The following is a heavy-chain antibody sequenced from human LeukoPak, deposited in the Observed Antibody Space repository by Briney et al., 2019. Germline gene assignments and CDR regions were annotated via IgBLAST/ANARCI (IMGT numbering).Heavy chain of an antibody. CDR1: GYTFTSYG. CDR3: ARGPCGGDCYWVDY. D-gene: IGHD2-21*01. Sequence: GASVKVSCKASGYTFTSYGISWVRQAPGQGLEWMGWISAYNGNTNYAQKFQGRVTMTTGTSTSTAYMEVRSLRSDDTAVYYCARGPCGGDCYWVDYWGQGTLVTVSS. CDR2: ISAYNGNT. J-gene: IGHJ4*02. V-gene: IGHV1-18*01.